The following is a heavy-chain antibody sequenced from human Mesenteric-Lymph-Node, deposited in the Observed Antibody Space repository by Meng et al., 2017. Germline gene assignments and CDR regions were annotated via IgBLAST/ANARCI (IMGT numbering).Heavy chain of an antibody. D-gene: IGHD3-10*01. CDR2: ISGSGGST. CDR3: ARAYSYGSGSYYSHFDY. Sequence: GESLKISCAASGFTFSSYAMSWVRQAPGKGLEWVSAISGSGGSTNYADSVKGRFTISRDNSKNTLYLQMNGLRDEDTAIYFCARAYSYGSGSYYSHFDYWGQGTLVTVSS. CDR1: GFTFSSYA. J-gene: IGHJ4*01. V-gene: IGHV3-23*01.